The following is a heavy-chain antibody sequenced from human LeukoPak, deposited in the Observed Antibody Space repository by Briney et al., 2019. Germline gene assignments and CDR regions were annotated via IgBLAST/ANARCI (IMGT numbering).Heavy chain of an antibody. Sequence: GGSLRLSCAASGFTFSSYSMNWVRQAPGKGLEWVSSISSSSSYIYYADSVKGPFTISRDNAKNSLYLQMNSLRAEDTAVYYCARWLCSGGSCNFDYWGQGTLVTVSS. CDR2: ISSSSSYI. CDR3: ARWLCSGGSCNFDY. D-gene: IGHD2-15*01. CDR1: GFTFSSYS. J-gene: IGHJ4*02. V-gene: IGHV3-21*01.